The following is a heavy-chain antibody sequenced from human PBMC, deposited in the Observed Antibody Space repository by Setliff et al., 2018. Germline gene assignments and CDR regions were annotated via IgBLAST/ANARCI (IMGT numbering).Heavy chain of an antibody. D-gene: IGHD3-10*01. CDR2: WYTSGIT. CDR1: GGSISGGTYY. CDR3: ARGQNSYHPGSWGPLYDH. V-gene: IGHV4-61*09. Sequence: SETLSLTCTVSGGSISGGTYYWTWIRQPAGKGLEWIGHWYTSGITNYNPSLKSQVTIPVDTSKNQFSLKLSSVTAADTAVFFCARGQNSYHPGSWGPLYDHWGQGTQVTVSS. J-gene: IGHJ4*02.